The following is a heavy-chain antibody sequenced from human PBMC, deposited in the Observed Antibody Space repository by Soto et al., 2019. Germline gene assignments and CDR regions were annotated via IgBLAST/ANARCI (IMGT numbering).Heavy chain of an antibody. V-gene: IGHV1-3*01. CDR1: GYTFTNYA. D-gene: IGHD3-22*01. J-gene: IGHJ6*02. CDR2: INAGNGNT. CDR3: ARVSYYYDSSGYSDYYYGMDV. Sequence: ASVKVSCKASGYTFTNYAMHWVRQAPGQRLEWMGWINAGNGNTKYSQKFQGRVTITRDTSASTAYMELSSLRSEDTAVYYCARVSYYYDSSGYSDYYYGMDVWGQGTTVTVSS.